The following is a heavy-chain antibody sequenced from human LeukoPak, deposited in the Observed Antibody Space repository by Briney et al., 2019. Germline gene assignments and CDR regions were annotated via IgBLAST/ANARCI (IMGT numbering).Heavy chain of an antibody. CDR2: IYTGGST. CDR3: ARGARAATGYYYYYMDV. J-gene: IGHJ6*03. CDR1: GLTVISNH. Sequence: QTGGSLRLSCAASGLTVISNHMSWVRQAPGKGLEWALVIYTGGSTDYADSVKGRFTISRDNSKNTLYLQMNSLRAEDTAVYYCARGARAATGYYYYYMDVWGKGTTVTVSS. V-gene: IGHV3-53*01. D-gene: IGHD2-15*01.